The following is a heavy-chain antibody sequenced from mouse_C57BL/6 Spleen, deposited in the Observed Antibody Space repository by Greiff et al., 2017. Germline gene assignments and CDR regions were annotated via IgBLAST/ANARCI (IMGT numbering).Heavy chain of an antibody. Sequence: QVTLKVSGPGILQPSQTLSLTCSFSGFSLSTFGMGVGWIRQPSGKGLEWLAHIWWDDDEYYNPALKSQLTISKDTSKNQVFLKIANVDTADTATYFCVRIRSWYYAMDYWGQGTSVTVSS. V-gene: IGHV8-8*01. J-gene: IGHJ4*01. CDR3: VRIRSWYYAMDY. CDR2: IWWDDDE. CDR1: GFSLSTFGMG.